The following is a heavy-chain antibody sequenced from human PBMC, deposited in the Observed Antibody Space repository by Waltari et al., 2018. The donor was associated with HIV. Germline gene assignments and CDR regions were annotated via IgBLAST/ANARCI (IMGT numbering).Heavy chain of an antibody. CDR2: INPNSGGR. CDR1: GYKFGGQY. D-gene: IGHD4-17*01. CDR3: VRELRRDPGDYGGE. J-gene: IGHJ4*02. V-gene: IGHV1-2*02. Sequence: QVQLVQSGAEVKKPGASLMISCKASGYKFGGQYMHWVRPAPGKGPEWMGWINPNSGGRNYAEKFQGRVTMTSDTSTDTAYLGLNSVTSDDTAVYYCVRELRRDPGDYGGEWGPGTLVTVSS.